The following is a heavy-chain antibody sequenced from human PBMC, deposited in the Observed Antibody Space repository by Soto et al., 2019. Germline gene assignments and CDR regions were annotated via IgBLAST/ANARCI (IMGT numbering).Heavy chain of an antibody. Sequence: QVQLVESGGGVVQPGRSLRLSCAASGFSFNSYAMHWVRQAPGKGLEWVAVISYDGRNKYYADSVKGRFTISRDNSKNTLYLQMNSLRTEDTAVYYCAREIERLLGYWGQGTLVTVSS. CDR2: ISYDGRNK. J-gene: IGHJ4*02. CDR1: GFSFNSYA. CDR3: AREIERLLGY. V-gene: IGHV3-30*04. D-gene: IGHD3-3*01.